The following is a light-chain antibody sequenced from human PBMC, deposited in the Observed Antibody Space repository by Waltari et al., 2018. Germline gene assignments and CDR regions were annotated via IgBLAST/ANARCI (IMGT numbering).Light chain of an antibody. V-gene: IGLV1-44*01. J-gene: IGLJ3*02. CDR1: SSNIGGNI. CDR2: SNG. CDR3: VAWDDTLSGMV. Sequence: QAVLTQPPSASGTPGQRVTIHCSGSSSNIGGNIVNWYRQVPGTAPKLLIHSNGLRPSGVPDRFSGSKSGTSASLAISGLQSEDEADYYCVAWDDTLSGMVFGGGTKLTVL.